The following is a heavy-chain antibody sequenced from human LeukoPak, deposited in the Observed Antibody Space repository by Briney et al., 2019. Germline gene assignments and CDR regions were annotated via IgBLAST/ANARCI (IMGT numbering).Heavy chain of an antibody. V-gene: IGHV1-8*01. CDR3: ARGQIVVVVAARTYYYYYMDV. Sequence: ASVKVSCKASGYTFTSYDINWVRQATGQGLEWMGWMNPNSGNTGYAQKFQGRVTMTRDTSISTAYMELSSLRSEDTAVYYCARGQIVVVVAARTYYYYYMDVWGKGTTVTISS. CDR2: MNPNSGNT. CDR1: GYTFTSYD. D-gene: IGHD2-15*01. J-gene: IGHJ6*03.